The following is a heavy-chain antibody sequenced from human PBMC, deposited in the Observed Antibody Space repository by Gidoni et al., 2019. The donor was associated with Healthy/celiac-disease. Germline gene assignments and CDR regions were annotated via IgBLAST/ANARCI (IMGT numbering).Heavy chain of an antibody. CDR2: IYYSGST. Sequence: QVQLQESGPGLVKPSETLSLTCTVSGGSISSYYWSWIRQPPGKGLEWIGYIYYSGSTNYNPSLKSRVTISVDTSKNQFSLKLSSVTAADTAVYYCARGLEMATITFYYWGQGTLVTVSS. D-gene: IGHD5-12*01. J-gene: IGHJ4*02. CDR1: GGSISSYY. V-gene: IGHV4-59*01. CDR3: ARGLEMATITFYY.